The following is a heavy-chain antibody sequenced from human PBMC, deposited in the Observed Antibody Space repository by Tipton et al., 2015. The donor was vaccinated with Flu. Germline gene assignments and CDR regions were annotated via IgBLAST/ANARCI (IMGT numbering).Heavy chain of an antibody. CDR3: ARRDYSNYVSVPKNWFDS. D-gene: IGHD4-11*01. V-gene: IGHV4-38-2*01. Sequence: TLSLTCEVSGDSITSDYYWGWVRQFPGKGLEWIGSVSRSGNTDYNPSLKGRVTISIDTSKNQFFLKMKSVTAADTAVYYCARRDYSNYVSVPKNWFDSWGQGVLVTVSS. J-gene: IGHJ5*01. CDR2: VSRSGNT. CDR1: GDSITSDYY.